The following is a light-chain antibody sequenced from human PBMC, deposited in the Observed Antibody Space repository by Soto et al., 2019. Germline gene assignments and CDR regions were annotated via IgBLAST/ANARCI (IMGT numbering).Light chain of an antibody. J-gene: IGKJ3*01. V-gene: IGKV1-27*01. CDR1: QGIRNS. CDR2: AAS. CDR3: QHYKSASFT. Sequence: DIQMTQSPSSLSAAVGDSVTIPCRASQGIRNSLAWYQPKPGKVPKLLIYAASTLQSGVPSRFSGGGSGTDFTLTISSLQPEDVATYYCQHYKSASFTFGPGTRVDFK.